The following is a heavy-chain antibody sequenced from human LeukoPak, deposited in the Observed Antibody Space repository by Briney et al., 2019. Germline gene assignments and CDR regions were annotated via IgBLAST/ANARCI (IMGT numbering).Heavy chain of an antibody. CDR1: GFTFSSYW. CDR2: INTDGSST. V-gene: IGHV3-74*01. Sequence: GGSLRLSCAAAGFTFSSYWMHWVRQAPGKGMVWVSRINTDGSSTSYAHSVKGRFTISRDNAKNTLYLQMNSLRAEDTAVYYCASRRVWTSQAFDIWGQGTMVTVSS. D-gene: IGHD3/OR15-3a*01. CDR3: ASRRVWTSQAFDI. J-gene: IGHJ3*02.